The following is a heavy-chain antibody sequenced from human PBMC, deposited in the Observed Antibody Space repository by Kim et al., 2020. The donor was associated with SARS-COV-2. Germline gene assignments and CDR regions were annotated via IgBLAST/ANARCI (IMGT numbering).Heavy chain of an antibody. CDR2: INHSGST. D-gene: IGHD4-17*01. CDR3: ARGTLNTVTIDY. Sequence: SETLSLTCAVYGGSFSGYYWSWIRQPPGKGLEWIGEINHSGSTNYNPSLKSRVTISVDTSKNQFSLKLSSVTAADTAVYYCARGTLNTVTIDYWGQGTLVTVSS. J-gene: IGHJ4*02. CDR1: GGSFSGYY. V-gene: IGHV4-34*01.